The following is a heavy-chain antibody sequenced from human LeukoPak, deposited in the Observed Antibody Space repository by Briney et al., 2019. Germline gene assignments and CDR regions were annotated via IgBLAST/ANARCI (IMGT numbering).Heavy chain of an antibody. CDR2: IYYSGST. CDR1: GGSLYSSSDY. Sequence: SETLSLTCIVSGGSLYSSSDYWGWIRQPPGKGLEWIGYIYYSGSTYYNPSLKSRVTISVDTSKNQFSLKLSSVTAADTAVYYCARVSLVAGTYFDYWGQGTLVTVSS. V-gene: IGHV4-30-4*08. D-gene: IGHD6-19*01. J-gene: IGHJ4*02. CDR3: ARVSLVAGTYFDY.